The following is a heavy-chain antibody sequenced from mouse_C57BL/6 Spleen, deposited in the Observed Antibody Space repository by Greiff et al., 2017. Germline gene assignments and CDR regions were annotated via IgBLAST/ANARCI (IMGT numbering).Heavy chain of an antibody. D-gene: IGHD2-2*01. J-gene: IGHJ3*01. Sequence: EVQLQESGTVLARPGASVKMSCKTSGYTFTSYWLHWVKQRPGQGLEWIGTINPGNSDTTYNQKFKGKAKLTAVTSASTAYMELSSLTNEDSAVYYCTGGGYAWFAYWGQGTLVTVSA. CDR1: GYTFTSYW. CDR3: TGGGYAWFAY. CDR2: INPGNSDT. V-gene: IGHV1-5*01.